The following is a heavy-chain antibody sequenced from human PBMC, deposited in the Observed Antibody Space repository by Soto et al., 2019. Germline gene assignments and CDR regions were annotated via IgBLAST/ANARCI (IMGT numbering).Heavy chain of an antibody. V-gene: IGHV3-30*18. CDR1: GFTFSSFW. CDR2: ISYDGSNK. CDR3: AKASYYDSSGYYSLDAFDI. D-gene: IGHD3-22*01. J-gene: IGHJ3*02. Sequence: GGSLRLSCAVSGFTFSSFWMHWVRQAPGEGLEWVAVISYDGSNKYYADSVKGRFTISRDNSKNTLYLQMNSLRAEDTAVYYCAKASYYDSSGYYSLDAFDIWGQGTMVTVSS.